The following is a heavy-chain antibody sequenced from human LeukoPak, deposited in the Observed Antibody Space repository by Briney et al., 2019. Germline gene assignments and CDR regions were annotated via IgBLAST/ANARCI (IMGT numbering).Heavy chain of an antibody. J-gene: IGHJ5*02. Sequence: QSGGSLRLSCVASGFSVSSYGMSWVRQAPGKAPEWVSLVYRAGATHYADSVQGRFVISRDNSKNTLYLQMNNLRVEDTAVYHCVRDRAEGRAWVEFDPWGQGTVVTVSS. CDR1: GFSVSSYG. V-gene: IGHV3-66*02. CDR3: VRDRAEGRAWVEFDP. CDR2: VYRAGAT.